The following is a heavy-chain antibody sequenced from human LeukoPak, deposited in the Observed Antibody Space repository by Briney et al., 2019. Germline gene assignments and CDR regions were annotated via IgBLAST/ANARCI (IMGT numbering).Heavy chain of an antibody. Sequence: GGSLRLSCAASGFTFSSYSMNWVRQAPGKGLEWVGRIKSTTDGGTTDYAAPVKGRFTLSRDDSKNTLYLQMNSLKTEDTGVYFCTTDAYSGSYFHLPTAVYYYYYYMDVWGKGTTVTVSS. CDR1: GFTFSSYS. V-gene: IGHV3-15*01. J-gene: IGHJ6*03. CDR3: TTDAYSGSYFHLPTAVYYYYYYMDV. D-gene: IGHD1-26*01. CDR2: IKSTTDGGTT.